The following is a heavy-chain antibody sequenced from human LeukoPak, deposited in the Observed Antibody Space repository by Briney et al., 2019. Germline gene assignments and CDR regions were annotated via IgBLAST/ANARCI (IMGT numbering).Heavy chain of an antibody. D-gene: IGHD3-10*01. CDR1: GGSISSIIYY. V-gene: IGHV4-39*01. Sequence: SETLSLTCTVSGGSISSIIYYWGWIRQPPGKGLEWIGTIYYSGSTYYNVSFKSRVTISVDTSRNQFSLKLSSVTAADTAVYYCARHSRSVDYGSGSYTWDYWGQGTLVTVSS. J-gene: IGHJ4*02. CDR3: ARHSRSVDYGSGSYTWDY. CDR2: IYYSGST.